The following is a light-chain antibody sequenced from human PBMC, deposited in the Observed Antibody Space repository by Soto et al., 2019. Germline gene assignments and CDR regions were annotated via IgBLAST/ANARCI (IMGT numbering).Light chain of an antibody. J-gene: IGLJ3*02. CDR2: EVS. V-gene: IGLV2-14*01. CDR3: NSYAGSDNYVL. Sequence: QSVLTQPASVSGSPGQSITISCTGSSSDVGGYNHVSWYQQHPGKAPKLMIYEVSNRPSGVSNRFSGSKSGNTASLTISGLQAEDEADYYCNSYAGSDNYVLFGGGTKLTVL. CDR1: SSDVGGYNH.